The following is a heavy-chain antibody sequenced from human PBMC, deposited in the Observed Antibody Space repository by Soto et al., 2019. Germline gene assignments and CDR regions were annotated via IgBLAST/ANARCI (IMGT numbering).Heavy chain of an antibody. V-gene: IGHV3-15*01. CDR3: VTLHGQYSGLCVY. Sequence: PGGSLRLSCVTSGFSFNNAWMSWVRQVPGKGLEWIGRIRSNINGGAIDYAAPAKGRFMISRDDSKNTLHLQMNALETEDTGIYYCVTLHGQYSGLCVYWGQGTLVTVSS. J-gene: IGHJ4*02. D-gene: IGHD5-12*01. CDR2: IRSNINGGAI. CDR1: GFSFNNAW.